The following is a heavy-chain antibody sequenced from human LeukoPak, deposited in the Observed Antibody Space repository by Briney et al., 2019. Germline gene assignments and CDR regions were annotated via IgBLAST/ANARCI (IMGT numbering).Heavy chain of an antibody. Sequence: GGSLRLSCAASGFTFSSYVMSWVRQAPGKGLEWVSAISGSGGSTYYADSVKGRFTISRDNSKNTLYLQMNSLRAEDTAVYYCAKGDYGDYVSWFDPWGQGTLVTVSS. V-gene: IGHV3-23*01. CDR2: ISGSGGST. CDR1: GFTFSSYV. J-gene: IGHJ5*02. D-gene: IGHD4-17*01. CDR3: AKGDYGDYVSWFDP.